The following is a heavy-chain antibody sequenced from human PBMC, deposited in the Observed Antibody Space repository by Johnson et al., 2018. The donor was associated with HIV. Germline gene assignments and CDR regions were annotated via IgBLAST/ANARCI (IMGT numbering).Heavy chain of an antibody. CDR1: GFTFSSYW. CDR2: IQEDGSQI. CDR3: ARERSRGGYSGYDYGAFDI. D-gene: IGHD5-12*01. Sequence: VQLVESGGGVVQPGGSLRLSCAASGFTFSSYWMSWVRQAPGKGLEWVGNIQEDGSQIHYMDSVKGRFTISRDNAENSLYLQMTSLRGEDTAVYYCARERSRGGYSGYDYGAFDIWGQGTMVTVSS. J-gene: IGHJ3*02. V-gene: IGHV3-7*01.